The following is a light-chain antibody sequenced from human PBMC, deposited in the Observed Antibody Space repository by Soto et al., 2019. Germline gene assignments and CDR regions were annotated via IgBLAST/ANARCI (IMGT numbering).Light chain of an antibody. CDR2: DVS. CDR1: SSDVGDYNY. CDR3: SSYTSSSTLV. J-gene: IGLJ2*01. V-gene: IGLV2-14*01. Sequence: QSALTPPASVSGSPGQSITISCTGTSSDVGDYNYVSWYQQHPGKAPKLMIYDVSNRPSGVSNRFSGSKSGNTASLTVSGLQAEDEADYYCSSYTSSSTLVFGGGTKLTVL.